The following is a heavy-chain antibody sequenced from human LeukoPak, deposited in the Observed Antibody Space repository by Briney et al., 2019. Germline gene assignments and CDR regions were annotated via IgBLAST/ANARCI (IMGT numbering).Heavy chain of an antibody. CDR1: GYTLTELS. V-gene: IGHV1-24*01. J-gene: IGHJ6*04. CDR3: ATDLDYGSGDYYYYGMDV. Sequence: ASVKVSCKVSGYTLTELSMHWVRQAPGKGLEWMGGFDPEDGETIYAQKFQGRVTMTEDTSTDTAYMELSSLRSEDMAVYYCATDLDYGSGDYYYYGMDVWGKGTTVTVSS. D-gene: IGHD3-10*01. CDR2: FDPEDGET.